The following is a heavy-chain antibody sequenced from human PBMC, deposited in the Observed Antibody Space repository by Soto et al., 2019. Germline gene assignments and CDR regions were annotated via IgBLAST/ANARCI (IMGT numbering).Heavy chain of an antibody. CDR1: GGTFSSYT. V-gene: IGHV1-69*02. J-gene: IGHJ6*02. CDR3: ATPHGSGSNYYYGMDV. CDR2: IIPILGIA. Sequence: QVQLVQSGAEVKKPGSSVKVSCKASGGTFSSYTISWVRQAPGQGLEWMGRIIPILGIANYAQKFQGRVTIPADNSPSTADMELSSLRSEDTAVYSCATPHGSGSNYYYGMDVWGQGTTVTVSS. D-gene: IGHD3-10*01.